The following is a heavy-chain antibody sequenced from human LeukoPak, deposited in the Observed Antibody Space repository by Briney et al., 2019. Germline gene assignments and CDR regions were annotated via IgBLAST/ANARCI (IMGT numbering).Heavy chain of an antibody. CDR2: ISGSGGST. CDR1: GFTFSHYE. CDR3: AKIMDYDILTGYYIYPYYFDY. J-gene: IGHJ4*02. D-gene: IGHD3-9*01. V-gene: IGHV3-23*01. Sequence: GGSLRLSCAVSGFTFSHYEMNWVRQAPGKGLEWVSAISGSGGSTYYADSVKGRFTISRDNSKNTLYLQMNSLRAEDTAVYYCAKIMDYDILTGYYIYPYYFDYWGQGTLVTVSS.